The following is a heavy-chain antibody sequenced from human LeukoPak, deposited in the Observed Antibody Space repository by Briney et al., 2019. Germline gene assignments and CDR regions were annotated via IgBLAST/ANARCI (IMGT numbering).Heavy chain of an antibody. CDR3: ARGPDYSNYGRRNWFDP. CDR2: INHSGST. D-gene: IGHD4-11*01. CDR1: GGSISSGGYS. J-gene: IGHJ5*02. V-gene: IGHV4-39*07. Sequence: SETLSLTCTVSGGSISSGGYSWSWIRQPPGKGLEWIGEINHSGSTNYNPSLKSRVTISVDTSKNQFSLKLTSVTAADTAIYYCARGPDYSNYGRRNWFDPWGQGTLVTVSS.